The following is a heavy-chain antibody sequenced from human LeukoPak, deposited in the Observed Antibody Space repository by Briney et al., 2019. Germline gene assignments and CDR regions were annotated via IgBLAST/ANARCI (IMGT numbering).Heavy chain of an antibody. Sequence: SDTLSLTCVASAGSVSGYSWGWIRQPPGRGLEWLGYVYYSGSTNYNPSFKSRITISVDTSRNQFSLQLSSVTAADTAVYYCARIHRYCSGGACYVLDNWGQGTLVAVSS. V-gene: IGHV4-59*02. CDR1: AGSVSGYS. CDR2: VYYSGST. CDR3: ARIHRYCSGGACYVLDN. D-gene: IGHD2-15*01. J-gene: IGHJ4*02.